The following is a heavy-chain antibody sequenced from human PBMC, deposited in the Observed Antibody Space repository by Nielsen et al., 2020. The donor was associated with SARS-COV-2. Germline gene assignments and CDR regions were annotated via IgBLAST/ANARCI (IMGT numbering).Heavy chain of an antibody. CDR1: GFTFSSYA. CDR2: ISSSSSTI. CDR3: ARDSSGWYALTTYYYYGMDV. Sequence: GESLKISCAASGFTFSSYAMSWVRQAPGKGLEWVSAISSSSSTIYYADSVKGRFTISRDNAKNSLYLQMNSLRAEDTAVYYCARDSSGWYALTTYYYYGMDVWGQGTTVTVSS. D-gene: IGHD6-19*01. V-gene: IGHV3-48*01. J-gene: IGHJ6*02.